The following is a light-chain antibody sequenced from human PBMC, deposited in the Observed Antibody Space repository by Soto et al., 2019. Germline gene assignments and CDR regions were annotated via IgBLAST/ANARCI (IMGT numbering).Light chain of an antibody. V-gene: IGLV2-11*01. CDR3: CSYAGTYSYV. CDR2: DVS. J-gene: IGLJ1*01. CDR1: SSDVGAYNY. Sequence: QSVLPQPRSVSGSPGQSVTISCTGTSSDVGAYNYVSWYQQHPGKAPKFMIYDVSKRPSGVPDRFSGSKSGNTASLTISGLQAEDDADYYCCSYAGTYSYVFGPGTKGTVL.